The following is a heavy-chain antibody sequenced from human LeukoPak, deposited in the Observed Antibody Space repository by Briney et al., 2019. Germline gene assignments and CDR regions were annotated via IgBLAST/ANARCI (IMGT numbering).Heavy chain of an antibody. CDR1: GYTFTGYY. CDR3: ARDFYYGSGSN. Sequence: ASVKVSCKASGYTFTGYYMHWVRQAPGQGLEWMGRINPNSGGTNYAQKFQCRVTMTRDTSISTAYMELSRLRSNDTAVYYCARDFYYGSGSNWGQGTLVTVSS. J-gene: IGHJ4*02. V-gene: IGHV1-2*06. CDR2: INPNSGGT. D-gene: IGHD3-10*01.